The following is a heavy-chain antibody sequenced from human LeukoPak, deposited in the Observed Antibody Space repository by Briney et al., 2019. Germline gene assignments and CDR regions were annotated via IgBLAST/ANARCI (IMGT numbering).Heavy chain of an antibody. V-gene: IGHV1-58*02. Sequence: TSVKVSCKASGFTFTSSAMQWVRQARGQRLEWIGWIVVGSGNTNYAQKFQERVTITRDMSTSTAYMELSSLRSEDTAVYYCAANLKGYCTNGVCGFDYWGHGTLVTVSS. CDR3: AANLKGYCTNGVCGFDY. CDR1: GFTFTSSA. J-gene: IGHJ4*01. D-gene: IGHD2-8*01. CDR2: IVVGSGNT.